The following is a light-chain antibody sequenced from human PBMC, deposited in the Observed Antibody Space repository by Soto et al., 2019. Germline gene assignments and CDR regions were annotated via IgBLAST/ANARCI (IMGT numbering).Light chain of an antibody. V-gene: IGKV3-15*01. CDR1: QSVSSN. J-gene: IGKJ1*01. CDR3: QQYGTSRT. CDR2: GAS. Sequence: EIVMTQSPATLSVSPGERATLSCRASQSVSSNLAWYQQKPGQAPRLLIYGASTRATGIPARFSGSGSGTEFTLTISGLQSEDFAVYYCQQYGTSRTFGQGTKVDIK.